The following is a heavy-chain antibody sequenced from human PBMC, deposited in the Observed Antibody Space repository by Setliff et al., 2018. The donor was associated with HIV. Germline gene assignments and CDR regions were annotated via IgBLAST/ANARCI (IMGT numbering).Heavy chain of an antibody. J-gene: IGHJ3*02. D-gene: IGHD3-22*01. CDR3: ARAYYYDSSGYYQIYPDAFDI. CDR2: IYPGDSDT. CDR1: GYSFTSYW. Sequence: GESLKISCKGSGYSFTSYWIGWVRQMPGKGLEWMGIIYPGDSDTRYSPDFQGQVTISADKSISTAYLQWSSLKAADTAMYYCARAYYYDSSGYYQIYPDAFDIWGQGTMVTVSS. V-gene: IGHV5-51*01.